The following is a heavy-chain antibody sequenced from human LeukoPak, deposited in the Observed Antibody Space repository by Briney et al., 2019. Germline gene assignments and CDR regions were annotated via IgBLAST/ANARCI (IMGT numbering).Heavy chain of an antibody. CDR1: GFTFSSYE. D-gene: IGHD3-10*01. V-gene: IGHV3-48*03. CDR3: ARDGGFGELLHFDY. CDR2: ISSSGSTI. Sequence: GGSLRLSCAASGFTFSSYEMNWVRQAPGKGLEWVSYISSSGSTIYYADSVKGRFTISRDNAKNSLYLQMSSLRAEDTAVYYCARDGGFGELLHFDYWGQGTLVTVSS. J-gene: IGHJ4*02.